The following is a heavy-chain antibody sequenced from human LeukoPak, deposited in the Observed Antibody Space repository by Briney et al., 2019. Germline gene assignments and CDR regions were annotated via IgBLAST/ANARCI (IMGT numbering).Heavy chain of an antibody. J-gene: IGHJ4*02. CDR1: GFAFSNYW. D-gene: IGHD3-22*01. CDR3: ASTYDYDSSGYHPFDY. CDR2: ISSNGRST. Sequence: GESLRLSCAASGFAFSNYWMHWLRQAPGKELVWVSRISSNGRSTSYADSVKGRFTISRDNAKNTVYLQMNSLRAEDTAVYYCASTYDYDSSGYHPFDYWGQGTRVTVSS. V-gene: IGHV3-74*01.